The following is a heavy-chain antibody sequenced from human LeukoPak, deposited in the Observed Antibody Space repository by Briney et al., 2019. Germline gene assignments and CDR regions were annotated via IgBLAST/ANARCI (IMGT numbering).Heavy chain of an antibody. CDR1: GFTFSSYE. V-gene: IGHV3-48*03. J-gene: IGHJ5*02. CDR2: ISSSGSTI. D-gene: IGHD6-13*01. CDR3: ARGYSGSSRGDWFDP. Sequence: GGSLRLSCAASGFTFSSYEMNWVRQAPGKGLEWVSYISSSGSTIYYADSVKGRFTISRDNAKNSLYLQMNSLRAEDTAVYYCARGYSGSSRGDWFDPWGQGTLVAVSS.